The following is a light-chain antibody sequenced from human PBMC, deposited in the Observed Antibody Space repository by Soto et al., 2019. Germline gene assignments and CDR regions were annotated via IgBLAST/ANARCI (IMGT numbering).Light chain of an antibody. CDR1: QSPVTSDGNTY. CDR3: MRGSSWPYT. CDR2: KVS. Sequence: DVVMTQSPLSLPVTLGQPASISCRSSQSPVTSDGNTYLNWFLQRPGQSPRRLIYKVSDRDSGVPDRFSGSGSGTDFTLIISRVEAEDVGVYYCMRGSSWPYTFGQGTQLEIK. V-gene: IGKV2-30*01. J-gene: IGKJ2*01.